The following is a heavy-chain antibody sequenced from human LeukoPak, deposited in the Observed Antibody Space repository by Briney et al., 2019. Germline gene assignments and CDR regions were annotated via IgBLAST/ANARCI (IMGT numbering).Heavy chain of an antibody. Sequence: SETLSLTCTVSGGSISSYYWSWIRQPPGKGLEWIGRIYTSGSTNYNPSLKSRVTISVDTSKNQFSLKLSSVTAADTAVYYCAREELDSFWSGTPNWFDPWGQGTLVTVSS. CDR3: AREELDSFWSGTPNWFDP. V-gene: IGHV4-4*08. CDR1: GGSISSYY. J-gene: IGHJ5*02. CDR2: IYTSGST. D-gene: IGHD3-3*01.